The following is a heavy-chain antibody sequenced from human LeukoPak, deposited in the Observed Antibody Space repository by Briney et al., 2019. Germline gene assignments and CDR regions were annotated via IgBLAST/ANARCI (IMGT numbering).Heavy chain of an antibody. CDR1: GGSFSGYY. CDR3: ARRSYVEAAASPTYYFDY. V-gene: IGHV4-34*01. Sequence: SETLSLTCAVYGGSFSGYYWSWIRQPPGKGLEWIGSIYYSGSTYYNPSLKSRVTISVDTSKNQFSLKLSSVTAADTAVYYCARRSYVEAAASPTYYFDYWGQGTLATVSS. J-gene: IGHJ4*02. D-gene: IGHD2-15*01. CDR2: IYYSGST.